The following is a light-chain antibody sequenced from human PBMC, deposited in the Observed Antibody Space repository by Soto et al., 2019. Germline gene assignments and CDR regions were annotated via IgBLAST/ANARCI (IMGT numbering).Light chain of an antibody. CDR3: HQSYNIPQT. V-gene: IGKV1-39*01. J-gene: IGKJ1*01. CDR1: QSIADY. Sequence: DIHLTQSPSSLSASVGDRVTITCQASQSIADYLHWYQHKPGRVPKLLVYGASRLQSGVPSRFSGTGSGTDFTLTIASLQPEDFATYYCHQSYNIPQTFGQGTKVEIK. CDR2: GAS.